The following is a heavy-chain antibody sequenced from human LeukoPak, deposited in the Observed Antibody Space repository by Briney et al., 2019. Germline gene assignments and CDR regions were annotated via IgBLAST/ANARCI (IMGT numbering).Heavy chain of an antibody. J-gene: IGHJ4*02. CDR2: ISSSSSYI. Sequence: PGGSLRLSCAASGFTFSSYSMNWVRQAPGKGLEWVSSISSSSSYIYYADSVKGRFTISRDNAKNSLYLQMNSLRAEDTAVYYCARIDYGDYDLDYWGQGTLVTASS. D-gene: IGHD4-17*01. CDR3: ARIDYGDYDLDY. V-gene: IGHV3-21*01. CDR1: GFTFSSYS.